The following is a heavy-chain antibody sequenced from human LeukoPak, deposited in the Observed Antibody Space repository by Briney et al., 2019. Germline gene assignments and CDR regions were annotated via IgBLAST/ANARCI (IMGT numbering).Heavy chain of an antibody. CDR3: ARDCDRSGYYCY. V-gene: IGHV1-18*01. CDR2: ISTYNGNT. D-gene: IGHD3-22*01. CDR1: GYSFSDYG. Sequence: ASVKVSCKASGYSFSDYGISWVRQAPGQGLEWMGWISTYNGNTNYAQNLQGRVAMTTDTSTSTAYMELRSLRSDDTAVYYCARDCDRSGYYCYWGLGTLVTVSS. J-gene: IGHJ4*02.